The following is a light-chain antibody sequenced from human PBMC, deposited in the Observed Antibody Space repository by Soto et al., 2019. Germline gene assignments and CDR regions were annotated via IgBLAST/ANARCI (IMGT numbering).Light chain of an antibody. CDR3: GTWDSSLSAWV. Sequence: QSALTQPPSVSAAPGQKVTISCSGSSSNIGNNYVSWYQQLPGTAPKLLFYENNKRPSWIPDRFSGSKSGTSATLGITGLQTGDEADYYCGTWDSSLSAWVFGGGTKLTVL. V-gene: IGLV1-51*02. J-gene: IGLJ3*02. CDR1: SSNIGNNY. CDR2: ENN.